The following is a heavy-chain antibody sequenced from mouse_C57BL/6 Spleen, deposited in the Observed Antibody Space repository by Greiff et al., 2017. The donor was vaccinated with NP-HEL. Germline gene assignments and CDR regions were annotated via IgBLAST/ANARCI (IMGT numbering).Heavy chain of an antibody. CDR1: GYTFTSYW. Sequence: VQLQQSGAELVKPGASVKMSCKASGYTFTSYWITWVKQRPGQGLEWIGDIYPGSGSTNYNEKFKSKATLTVDTSSSTAYMQLSSLTSEDSAVYSCARNYYDGAWFAYWGQGTLVTVSA. D-gene: IGHD1-1*01. J-gene: IGHJ3*01. CDR3: ARNYYDGAWFAY. CDR2: IYPGSGST. V-gene: IGHV1-55*01.